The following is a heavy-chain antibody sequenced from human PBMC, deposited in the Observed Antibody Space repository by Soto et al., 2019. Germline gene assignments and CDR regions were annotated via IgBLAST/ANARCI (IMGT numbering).Heavy chain of an antibody. D-gene: IGHD2-21*02. V-gene: IGHV1-69*01. CDR1: GGTFSSHA. Sequence: QVQLVQSGAEVKKPGSSVKVSCKPSGGTFSSHALTWLRQAPGQGLEWMGGIIPMFGTTYTSQKFQGRVAISADETTSTLELSSLRSEDTAVYFCARCDVCYPGGDDAFDLWGQGTTVIVSS. CDR2: IIPMFGTT. J-gene: IGHJ3*01. CDR3: ARCDVCYPGGDDAFDL.